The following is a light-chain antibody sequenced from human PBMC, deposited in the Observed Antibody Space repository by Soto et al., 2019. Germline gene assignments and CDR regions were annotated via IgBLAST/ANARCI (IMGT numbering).Light chain of an antibody. CDR2: GTS. J-gene: IGLJ7*01. CDR3: QSYDSSLSGHAV. CDR1: SSNIGAGYD. V-gene: IGLV1-40*01. Sequence: QSVLTQPPSVSGAPGQRVTISCTGSSSNIGAGYDVHWYQQLPGTAPKLLIYGTSNRPSGVPDRFSGSKSGTSASLAITGLQAEDEADYYCQSYDSSLSGHAVFGGGTKLTV.